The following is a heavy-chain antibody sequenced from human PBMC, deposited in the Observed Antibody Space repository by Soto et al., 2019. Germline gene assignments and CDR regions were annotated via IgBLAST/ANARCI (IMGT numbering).Heavy chain of an antibody. CDR3: AFSSGLLPFDY. D-gene: IGHD6-19*01. V-gene: IGHV3-66*01. CDR2: IYSGGST. J-gene: IGHJ4*02. CDR1: GFTVSTNY. Sequence: PGGSLRLSCAASGFTVSTNYMSWVRQAPGKGLEWVSMIYSGGSTHYADSVKGRFTISRDNSKNTLYLQMNSLRAEDTAVYYCAFSSGLLPFDYWGQGTMVTVSS.